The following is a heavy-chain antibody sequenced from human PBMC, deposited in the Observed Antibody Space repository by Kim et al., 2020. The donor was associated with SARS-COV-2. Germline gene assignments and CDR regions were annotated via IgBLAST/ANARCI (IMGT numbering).Heavy chain of an antibody. CDR3: ARGRAVAGYYFDF. CDR1: GFTFSSYW. D-gene: IGHD6-13*01. V-gene: IGHV3-7*01. J-gene: IGHJ4*02. CDR2: IRQPGTEK. Sequence: GGSLRLSCAASGFTFSSYWMSWVRQAPGKGLEWVANIRQPGTEKYYVDSVKGRFTISRDNAKNSLYLQMNGLTAEDTAVYYCARGRAVAGYYFDFWGQG.